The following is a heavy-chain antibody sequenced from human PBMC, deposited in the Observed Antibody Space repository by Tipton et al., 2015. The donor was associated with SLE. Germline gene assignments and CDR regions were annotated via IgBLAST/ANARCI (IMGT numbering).Heavy chain of an antibody. J-gene: IGHJ2*01. CDR2: INHSGST. Sequence: LRLSCAVYGGSFSGYYWSWIRQPPGKGLEWIGEINHSGSTNYNPSLKSRVTISVGTSKNQFSLKLSSVTAADTAVYYCAKTGMGWYFDLWGRGTLVTVSS. V-gene: IGHV4-34*01. CDR1: GGSFSGYY. CDR3: AKTGMGWYFDL. D-gene: IGHD7-27*01.